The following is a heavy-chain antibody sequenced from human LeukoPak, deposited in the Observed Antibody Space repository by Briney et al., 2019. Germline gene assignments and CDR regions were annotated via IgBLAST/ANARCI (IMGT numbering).Heavy chain of an antibody. CDR1: GFPVSACA. V-gene: IGHV3-33*01. CDR3: ARDLSAAFDF. D-gene: IGHD6-19*01. Sequence: GRYLRLYCAASGFPVSACAMHWVRQAPGKGLEWVAVLLDERRNNYANSVKGRFTISRDISKDTLYLQMDSLRAEDTAVYYCARDLSAAFDFWGQGILVTVSS. J-gene: IGHJ4*02. CDR2: LLDERRN.